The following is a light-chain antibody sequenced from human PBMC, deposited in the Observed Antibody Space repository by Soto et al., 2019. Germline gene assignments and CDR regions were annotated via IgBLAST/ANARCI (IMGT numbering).Light chain of an antibody. Sequence: QSALTQPASVSGSPGQSITISCTGTINDIGSYNLVSWYQQHPGKAPQLIISEDSKRPSGISNRFAGSKSAFTASLTIAALQAEDEADYYWCSDAGSSTYVFGSGTKVTVL. V-gene: IGLV2-23*01. CDR3: CSDAGSSTYV. CDR1: INDIGSYNL. J-gene: IGLJ1*01. CDR2: EDS.